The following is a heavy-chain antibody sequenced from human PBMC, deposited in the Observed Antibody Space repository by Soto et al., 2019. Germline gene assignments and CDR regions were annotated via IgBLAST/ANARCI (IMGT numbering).Heavy chain of an antibody. D-gene: IGHD6-13*01. J-gene: IGHJ4*02. CDR3: ARLAAAGFMDY. CDR2: INHSGST. CDR1: GGSFSGYY. Sequence: QVQLQQWGAGLLKPSETLSLTCAVYGGSFSGYYWSWIRQPPGKGLEWIGEINHSGSTNYNPSLKRRVTISVDTSKNQFSLKLSSVTAADTAVYYCARLAAAGFMDYWGQGTLVTVSS. V-gene: IGHV4-34*01.